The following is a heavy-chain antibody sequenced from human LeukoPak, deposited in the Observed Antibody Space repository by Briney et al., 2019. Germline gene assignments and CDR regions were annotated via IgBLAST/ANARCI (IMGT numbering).Heavy chain of an antibody. CDR3: ATLVSSSSAY. D-gene: IGHD6-6*01. CDR1: GFTFSSYS. J-gene: IGHJ4*02. V-gene: IGHV3-23*01. CDR2: LGDSGGSR. Sequence: PGGSLRLSCAASGFTFSSYSMNWVRQAPGKGLEWVSALGDSGGSRYYADSAKGRFTISRDNSKNTVYLQMNSLRAEDTAVYYCATLVSSSSAYWGQGTLVTVSS.